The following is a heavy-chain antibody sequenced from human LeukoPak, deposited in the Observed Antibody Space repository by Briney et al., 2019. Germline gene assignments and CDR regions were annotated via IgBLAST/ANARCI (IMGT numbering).Heavy chain of an antibody. CDR1: GFTFSNYW. Sequence: GGSLRLSCAASGFTFSNYWMTWVRQAPGKGLEWVANIKLDVSETYYVDSVRGRFTISRDNTKNSLYLQMDSLRAEDTAVYYCARKGNAFDFWGQGTMVTVSS. J-gene: IGHJ3*01. CDR2: IKLDVSET. V-gene: IGHV3-7*01. D-gene: IGHD3-10*01. CDR3: ARKGNAFDF.